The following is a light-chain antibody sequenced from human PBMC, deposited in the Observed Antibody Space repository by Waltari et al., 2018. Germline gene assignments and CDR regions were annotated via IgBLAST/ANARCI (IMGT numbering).Light chain of an antibody. V-gene: IGLV2-11*01. CDR2: DFT. CDR1: SNNIGSYNY. J-gene: IGLJ1*01. CDR3: CSYAGSHTYV. Sequence: QSALTQPRSVSGSPGQSVTISCTGTSNNIGSYNYVPWYQQYPGKAPKLMIYDFTKRPSGVPHRFSASKSGNTASLTISGLQAEDEADYYCCSYAGSHTYVFGTATKVTVL.